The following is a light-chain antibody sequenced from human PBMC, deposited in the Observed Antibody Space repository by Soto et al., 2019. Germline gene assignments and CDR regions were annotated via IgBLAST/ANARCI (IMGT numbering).Light chain of an antibody. CDR3: YSTDISGNQGV. Sequence: SYELTQPPSVSVSPGQTARITCSGDALTKKYAYWYQQKSGQAPVLVIYEDSKRPSGIPERFSGSSSGTMATLTISGAQVEDEADYYCYSTDISGNQGVFGGGTKLTVL. CDR1: ALTKKY. CDR2: EDS. V-gene: IGLV3-10*01. J-gene: IGLJ2*01.